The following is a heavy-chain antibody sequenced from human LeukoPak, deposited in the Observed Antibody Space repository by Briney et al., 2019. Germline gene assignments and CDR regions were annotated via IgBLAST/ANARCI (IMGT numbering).Heavy chain of an antibody. D-gene: IGHD2-2*01. CDR2: IWYDGSNK. CDR1: GFTFSSYG. V-gene: IGHV3-33*01. CDR3: ARGGRYQLLESFDY. J-gene: IGHJ4*02. Sequence: GGSLRLSCAASGFTFSSYGMHWVRQAPGKGLEWVAVIWYDGSNKYYADSVKGRFTISRDNSKNTLYLQMNSLRAEGTAVYYCARGGRYQLLESFDYWGQGTPVTVSS.